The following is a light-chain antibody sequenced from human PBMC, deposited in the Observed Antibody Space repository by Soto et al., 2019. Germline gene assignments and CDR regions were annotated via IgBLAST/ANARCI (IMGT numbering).Light chain of an antibody. CDR1: QSVSRY. Sequence: EIVLTQSPATLSLSPGERATLSCRTSQSVSRYLAWYQQKPGQAPRLLIYDSTDRATGLPAMFSGSGSGTDFTLTINSMEPEDFAVYYCQQSNSWTLTFGGATTVEIK. J-gene: IGKJ4*01. CDR2: DST. CDR3: QQSNSWTLT. V-gene: IGKV3-11*01.